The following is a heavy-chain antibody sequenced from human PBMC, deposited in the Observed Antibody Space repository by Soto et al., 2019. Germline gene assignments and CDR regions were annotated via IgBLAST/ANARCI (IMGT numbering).Heavy chain of an antibody. CDR3: AREYRVCSGGSSPFDY. CDR1: GFTFTSSA. Sequence: GASVKVSCKASGFTFTSSAVQWVRQARGQGLEWMGWMNPNSGNTGYAQKFQGRVTMTRNTSISTAYMELSSLRSEDTAVYYCAREYRVCSGGSSPFDYWGQGTLVTVSS. V-gene: IGHV1-8*02. CDR2: MNPNSGNT. J-gene: IGHJ4*02. D-gene: IGHD2-15*01.